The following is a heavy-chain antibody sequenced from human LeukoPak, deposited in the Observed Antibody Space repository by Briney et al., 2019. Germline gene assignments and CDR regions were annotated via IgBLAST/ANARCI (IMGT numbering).Heavy chain of an antibody. CDR2: INPNSGGT. Sequence: GASVKVSCKASGYTFTSYDINWVRQAPGQGLEWVGWINPNSGGTNYAQKFQGRVTMTRDTSISTAYMELSRLRSDDTAVYYCALSGYDLNSLFYYYYYMDVWGKGTTVTVSS. CDR1: GYTFTSYD. D-gene: IGHD5-12*01. CDR3: ALSGYDLNSLFYYYYYMDV. J-gene: IGHJ6*03. V-gene: IGHV1-2*02.